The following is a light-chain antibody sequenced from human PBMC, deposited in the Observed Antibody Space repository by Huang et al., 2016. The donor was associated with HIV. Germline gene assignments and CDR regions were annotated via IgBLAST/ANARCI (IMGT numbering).Light chain of an antibody. Sequence: DIQMTQSPSSLSASVGDRVTITCQASQDISNYLNWYQQKPWKAPKLLIYDASSLEAGVPSRFSGSVSGTDFTLTISSLHPEDFATYYCQQYDNLPYTFGQGTKLEIK. V-gene: IGKV1-33*01. J-gene: IGKJ2*01. CDR3: QQYDNLPYT. CDR1: QDISNY. CDR2: DAS.